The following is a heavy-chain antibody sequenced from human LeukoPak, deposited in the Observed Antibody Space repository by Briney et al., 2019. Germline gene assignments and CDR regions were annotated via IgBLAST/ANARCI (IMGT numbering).Heavy chain of an antibody. Sequence: SETLSLTCTVSGGSISSSSYYWGWIRQPPGKGLEWIGSIYYSGSTYYNPSLKSRVTISVDTSKNQFSLKLSSVTAADTAVYYCASNLIVVVAGGPFDYWGQGTLVTVSS. D-gene: IGHD2-21*01. CDR2: IYYSGST. CDR1: GGSISSSSYY. J-gene: IGHJ4*02. CDR3: ASNLIVVVAGGPFDY. V-gene: IGHV4-39*01.